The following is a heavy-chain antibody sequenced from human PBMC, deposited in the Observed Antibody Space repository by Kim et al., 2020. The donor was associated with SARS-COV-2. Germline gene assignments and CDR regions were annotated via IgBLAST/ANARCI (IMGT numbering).Heavy chain of an antibody. CDR1: GFTFSSYS. Sequence: GGSLRLSCAASGFTFSSYSMNWVRQAPGKGLEWVSYISSSSTIYYADSVKGRFTISRDNAKNSLYLQMNSLRDEDTAVYYCAREKLNYYGSGSYYMNWFDPWGQGTLVTVSS. CDR3: AREKLNYYGSGSYYMNWFDP. V-gene: IGHV3-48*02. CDR2: ISSSSTI. J-gene: IGHJ5*02. D-gene: IGHD3-10*01.